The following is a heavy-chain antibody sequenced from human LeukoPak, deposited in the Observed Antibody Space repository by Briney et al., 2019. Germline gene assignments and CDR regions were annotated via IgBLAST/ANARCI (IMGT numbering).Heavy chain of an antibody. J-gene: IGHJ3*02. D-gene: IGHD4-17*01. Sequence: SETLSLTGTVSDDSFSTHYWTWIRQPPGKGLEWIGYISYSGNTNYNPSLKSRVTISVDTSKNQFSLRLSSVTAADTAVYYCARDPTTVTKGFDIWGQGTMVTVSS. CDR3: ARDPTTVTKGFDI. CDR1: DDSFSTHY. V-gene: IGHV4-59*11. CDR2: ISYSGNT.